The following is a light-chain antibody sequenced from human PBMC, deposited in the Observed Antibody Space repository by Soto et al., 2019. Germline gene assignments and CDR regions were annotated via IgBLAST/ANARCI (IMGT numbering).Light chain of an antibody. CDR1: SSDVGGYNF. Sequence: QSALTQPASVSGSPGQSITISCTGTSSDVGGYNFVSWYQHHPGKAPKLITYEVSNRPSGVSNRFSASKSGNTASLTIFGLQAEDEADYYCSSYTNSSTLVLFGGGTKLTVL. J-gene: IGLJ2*01. CDR3: SSYTNSSTLVL. CDR2: EVS. V-gene: IGLV2-14*01.